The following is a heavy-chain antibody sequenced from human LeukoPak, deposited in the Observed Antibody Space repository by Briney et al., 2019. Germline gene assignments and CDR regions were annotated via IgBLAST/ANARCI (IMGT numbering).Heavy chain of an antibody. J-gene: IGHJ3*02. Sequence: NTSETLSLTCTVSGNSISSGDNYWSWIRQPAGKGLEWIGRIYTSGSTNYNPSLKSRVTISGDTSKNQFSLKLSSVTAADTAVYYCARKLNYYDSSGYHALDIWGQGTMVTVSS. D-gene: IGHD3-22*01. CDR3: ARKLNYYDSSGYHALDI. CDR2: IYTSGST. V-gene: IGHV4-61*02. CDR1: GNSISSGDNY.